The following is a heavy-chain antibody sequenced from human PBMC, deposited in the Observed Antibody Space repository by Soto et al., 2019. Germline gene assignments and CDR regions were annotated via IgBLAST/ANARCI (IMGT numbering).Heavy chain of an antibody. J-gene: IGHJ5*02. D-gene: IGHD1-1*01. CDR2: ISSSSSYI. CDR3: ARSLDTRGGWFDP. Sequence: GGSLRLSCAASGFTFSSYSMNWVRQAPGKGLEWVSSISSSSSYIYYADSVKGRFTISRDNAKNSLYLQMNSLRAEDTAVYYCARSLDTRGGWFDPWGQGTLVTVSS. CDR1: GFTFSSYS. V-gene: IGHV3-21*01.